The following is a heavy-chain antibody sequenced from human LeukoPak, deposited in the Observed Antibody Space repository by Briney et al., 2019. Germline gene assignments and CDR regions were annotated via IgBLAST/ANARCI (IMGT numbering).Heavy chain of an antibody. Sequence: GGSLRLSCAASGFTFSSYEMNWVRQAPGKGLEWVSYISSSGSTIYYADSVKGRFTISRDNSKNTLYLQMNSLRAEDTAVYYCVELGITMIGGVWGKGTTVTISS. J-gene: IGHJ6*04. D-gene: IGHD3-10*02. V-gene: IGHV3-48*03. CDR2: ISSSGSTI. CDR1: GFTFSSYE. CDR3: VELGITMIGGV.